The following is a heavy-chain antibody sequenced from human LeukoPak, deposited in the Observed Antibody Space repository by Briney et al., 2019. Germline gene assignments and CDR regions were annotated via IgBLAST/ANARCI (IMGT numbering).Heavy chain of an antibody. J-gene: IGHJ4*02. Sequence: PGGSLRLSCVASGFSFSNYAMTWVRQAPGKGLEWVSSISESGSATYYADSMKGRFIISRDNSKNTLYLQNNSLRVEDTAVYYCPADHRRYFDYWGQGTLVTVSS. CDR3: PADHRRYFDY. V-gene: IGHV3-23*01. CDR1: GFSFSNYA. CDR2: ISESGSAT. D-gene: IGHD1-14*01.